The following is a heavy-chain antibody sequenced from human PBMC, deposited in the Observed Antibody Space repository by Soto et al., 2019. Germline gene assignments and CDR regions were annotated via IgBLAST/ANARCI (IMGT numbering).Heavy chain of an antibody. J-gene: IGHJ4*02. CDR1: GYTFTSYY. V-gene: IGHV1-46*01. CDR3: ARDRTSGGLFDY. Sequence: QVQLVQSGAEVKKPGASVKVSCKASGYTFTSYYMHWVRQAPGQGLEWMGIINPSGGSANYAQKFQGRVTMTRDTSTRTVYMELSSLRSDDTAVYYCARDRTSGGLFDYWGQGTLVTVSS. CDR2: INPSGGSA. D-gene: IGHD2-15*01.